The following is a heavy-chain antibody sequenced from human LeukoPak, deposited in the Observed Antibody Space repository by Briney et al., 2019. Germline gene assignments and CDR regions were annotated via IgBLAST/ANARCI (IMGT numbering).Heavy chain of an antibody. CDR1: GFTFSSYA. CDR2: ISGSGGST. V-gene: IGHV3-23*01. D-gene: IGHD4-17*01. CDR3: AKVMLYSRTTVTTYAFDI. Sequence: PGGSLRLSCAASGFTFSSYAMSWVRQAPGKGLEWVSAISGSGGSTYYADSVKGRFTISRDNSKNTLYLQMNSLRAEDTAVYYCAKVMLYSRTTVTTYAFDIWGQGTMVTVSS. J-gene: IGHJ3*02.